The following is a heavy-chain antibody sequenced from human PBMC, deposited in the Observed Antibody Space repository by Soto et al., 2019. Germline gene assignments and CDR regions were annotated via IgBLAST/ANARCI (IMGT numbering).Heavy chain of an antibody. Sequence: ASVKVSCKASGYTFTGYYMHWVRKAPGQGLEWMGWINPNSGGTNYAEKVQGSLTMTRDTSISTAYMELSRLRSDDTAVYYCARGVSKVFGVVIDFDYWGQGTLVTVSS. V-gene: IGHV1-2*02. CDR3: ARGVSKVFGVVIDFDY. J-gene: IGHJ4*02. CDR1: GYTFTGYY. D-gene: IGHD3-3*01. CDR2: INPNSGGT.